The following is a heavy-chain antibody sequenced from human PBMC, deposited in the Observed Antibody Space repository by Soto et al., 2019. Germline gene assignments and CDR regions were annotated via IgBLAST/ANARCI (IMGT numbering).Heavy chain of an antibody. V-gene: IGHV3-11*01. J-gene: IGHJ4*02. CDR1: GFTFSDYT. D-gene: IGHD5-18*01. CDR3: ARDYSSYGPFDY. Sequence: GGSLRLSCTASGFTFSDYTMSWIRQAPGKGLEWIAYINSIGSTINYADSVKGRFTVSRDNAKNSLYLQMNNLRAEDTAVYYCARDYSSYGPFDYWGQGTLVTVSS. CDR2: INSIGSTI.